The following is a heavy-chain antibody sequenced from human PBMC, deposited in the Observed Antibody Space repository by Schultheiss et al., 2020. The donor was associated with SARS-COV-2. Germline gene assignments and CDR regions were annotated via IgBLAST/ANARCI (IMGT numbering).Heavy chain of an antibody. CDR2: INHSGST. J-gene: IGHJ3*02. CDR3: ARVGPIRGADAFDI. V-gene: IGHV4-34*01. CDR1: GGSFSGYY. Sequence: SETLSLTCAVYGGSFSGYYWSWIRQPPGKGLEWIGEINHSGSTNYNPSLKSRVTISVDTSKNQFSLKLSSVTAADTAVYYCARVGPIRGADAFDIWGQGTMVTVSS. D-gene: IGHD1-26*01.